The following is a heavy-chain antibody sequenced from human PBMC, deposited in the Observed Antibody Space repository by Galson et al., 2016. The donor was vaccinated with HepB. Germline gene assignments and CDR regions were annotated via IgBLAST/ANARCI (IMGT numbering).Heavy chain of an antibody. D-gene: IGHD1-1*01. J-gene: IGHJ4*02. Sequence: SLRLSCAASGFTFKTFGMHWVRQAPGKGLEWLAVIWNDSSRKYYTESVKGRFTVSRDNVSNTLFLEMNSLRPEDTATYYVVTGKQNYFGYWGQGALVTVSS. CDR1: GFTFKTFG. CDR2: IWNDSSRK. CDR3: VTGKQNYFGY. V-gene: IGHV3-33*01.